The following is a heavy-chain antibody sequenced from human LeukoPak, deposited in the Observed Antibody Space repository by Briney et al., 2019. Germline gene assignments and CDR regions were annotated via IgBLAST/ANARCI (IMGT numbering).Heavy chain of an antibody. Sequence: GGTLRLSCAASGFTFSSYGMSWVRQAPGKGLEWVAVISYDGSNKYYADSVKGRFTISRDNSKNTLYLQMNSLRAEDTAVYYCARRGFFGGRPYYDILTGYLDYWGQGTLVTVSS. D-gene: IGHD3-9*01. J-gene: IGHJ4*02. V-gene: IGHV3-30*03. CDR1: GFTFSSYG. CDR2: ISYDGSNK. CDR3: ARRGFFGGRPYYDILTGYLDY.